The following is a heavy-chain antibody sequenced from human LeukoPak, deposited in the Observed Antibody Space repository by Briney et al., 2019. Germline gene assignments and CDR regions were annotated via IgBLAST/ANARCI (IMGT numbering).Heavy chain of an antibody. D-gene: IGHD5-18*01. Sequence: GASVNVSCKASGYTFTIYGISWVRQAPGQGREWMGWISAYNGNTNYAQKLQGRVTMTTDTSTSTAYMELRSLRSDDTAVYYCARDDAAMVYFDYWGQGTLVTVSS. CDR2: ISAYNGNT. V-gene: IGHV1-18*01. J-gene: IGHJ4*02. CDR1: GYTFTIYG. CDR3: ARDDAAMVYFDY.